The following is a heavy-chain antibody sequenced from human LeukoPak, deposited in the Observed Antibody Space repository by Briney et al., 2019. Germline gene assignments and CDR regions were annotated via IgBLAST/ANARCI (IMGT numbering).Heavy chain of an antibody. CDR2: ISYDGSNK. J-gene: IGHJ4*02. V-gene: IGHV3-30*04. CDR3: ARGYSSSWSYNTFDY. CDR1: GFTFSSYA. Sequence: GGSLRLSCAASGFTFSSYAMHWVRQAPGKGLEWVAVISYDGSNKYYADSVKGRFTISRDNSKNTLYLQMNSLRAEDTAVYYCARGYSSSWSYNTFDYWGQGTLVTVSS. D-gene: IGHD6-13*01.